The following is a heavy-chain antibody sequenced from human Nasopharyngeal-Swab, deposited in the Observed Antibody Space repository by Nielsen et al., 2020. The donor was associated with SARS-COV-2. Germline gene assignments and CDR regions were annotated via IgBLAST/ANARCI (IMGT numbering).Heavy chain of an antibody. V-gene: IGHV3-30*18. CDR3: AKRNYGSGTHLDY. J-gene: IGHJ4*02. CDR1: GFTFSSYG. CDR2: ISYDGSNK. D-gene: IGHD3-10*01. Sequence: GGSLRLSCAASGFTFSSYGMHWVRQAPGKVLEWVAVISYDGSNKYYADSVKGRFTISRDNSKNTLYLQMNSLRAEDTAVYYCAKRNYGSGTHLDYWGQGTLVTVSS.